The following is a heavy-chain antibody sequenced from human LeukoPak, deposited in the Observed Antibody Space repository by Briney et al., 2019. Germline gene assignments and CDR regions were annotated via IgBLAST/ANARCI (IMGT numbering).Heavy chain of an antibody. CDR3: ARDWSIDAFDI. Sequence: PGGSLRLSCAASGFTFSSYAMHWVRQAPGEGLEWVAVISYDGSNKYYADSVKGRFTISRDNSKNTLYLQMNSLRAEDTAVYYCARDWSIDAFDIWGQGTMVTVSS. CDR1: GFTFSSYA. V-gene: IGHV3-30-3*01. CDR2: ISYDGSNK. J-gene: IGHJ3*02.